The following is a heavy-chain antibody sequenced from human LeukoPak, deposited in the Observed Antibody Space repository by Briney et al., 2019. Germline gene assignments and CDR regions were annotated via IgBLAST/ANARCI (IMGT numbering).Heavy chain of an antibody. Sequence: GGSLRLSCAASGFTFSGYWIGWVRQMPGKGLEWMGIIYPGDSDTRYSPSFQGQVTISADKSISTAYLQWSSLKASDTAMYYCARRGPSYCSGGSCFDYWGQGTLVTVSS. CDR2: IYPGDSDT. J-gene: IGHJ4*02. V-gene: IGHV5-51*01. D-gene: IGHD2-15*01. CDR1: GFTFSGYW. CDR3: ARRGPSYCSGGSCFDY.